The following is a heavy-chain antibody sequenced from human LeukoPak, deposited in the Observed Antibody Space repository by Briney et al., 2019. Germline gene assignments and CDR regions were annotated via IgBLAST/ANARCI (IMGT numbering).Heavy chain of an antibody. CDR2: IYDSGRS. Sequence: PSETLSLTCTVSGGSISSYYWTWIRQPPGRGLEWIGSIYDSGRSIYSPSLESRVTVSVDTSKSQFSLNLNSVTAEDTAVYYCARRRVSSSPSDYWGQGTLVTVSS. V-gene: IGHV4-59*08. CDR3: ARRRVSSSPSDY. D-gene: IGHD6-13*01. CDR1: GGSISSYY. J-gene: IGHJ4*02.